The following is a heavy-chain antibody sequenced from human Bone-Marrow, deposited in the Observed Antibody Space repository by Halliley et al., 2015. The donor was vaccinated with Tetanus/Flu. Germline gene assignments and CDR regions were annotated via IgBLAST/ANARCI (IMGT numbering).Heavy chain of an antibody. CDR2: INPTSGAT. Sequence: QVQLVQSGAEVKKPGASVKVSCKTSRYIFTASYIHWVRQAPGQGFDWMAWINPTSGATSYAQKLQGRVTMTRDTSISTAYLEVNRVRSDDTAVYYCASGGSYWNGMDVWGQGTTVTVSS. J-gene: IGHJ6*02. CDR1: RYIFTASY. V-gene: IGHV1-2*02. D-gene: IGHD3-10*01. CDR3: ASGGSYWNGMDV.